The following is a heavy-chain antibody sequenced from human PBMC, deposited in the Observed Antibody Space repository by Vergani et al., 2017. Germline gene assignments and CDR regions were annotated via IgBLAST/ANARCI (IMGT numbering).Heavy chain of an antibody. J-gene: IGHJ4*02. CDR2: IFQSGSP. CDR3: VRRNNVVRETDYFDY. D-gene: IGHD3-10*01. V-gene: IGHV4-30-2*01. CDR1: GGSISSGAFS. Sequence: QVQLQQWGPGLVTPSGTLSLTCAVYGGSISSGAFSWGWIRQPPGWGLQWIGHIFQSGSPDYNASLKSRVNISLDKSKNHFSLSLSSVTAADTAVYYCVRRNNVVRETDYFDYWGQGILVTVSS.